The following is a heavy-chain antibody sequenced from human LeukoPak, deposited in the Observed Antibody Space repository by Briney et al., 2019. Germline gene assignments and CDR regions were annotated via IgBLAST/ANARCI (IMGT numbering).Heavy chain of an antibody. D-gene: IGHD3-16*01. CDR3: ARLGERWTSWYFDL. CDR1: GGSLSSPSYY. J-gene: IGHJ2*01. CDR2: IYYSGSI. Sequence: KPSETLSLTCTVSGGSLSSPSYYWGWIRQPPGKGLEWIGTIYYSGSIYYTPYLKNRVTMSVDTSKNHFSLKLSSMTVADTAVYYCARLGERWTSWYFDLWGRGTLVTVSS. V-gene: IGHV4-39*02.